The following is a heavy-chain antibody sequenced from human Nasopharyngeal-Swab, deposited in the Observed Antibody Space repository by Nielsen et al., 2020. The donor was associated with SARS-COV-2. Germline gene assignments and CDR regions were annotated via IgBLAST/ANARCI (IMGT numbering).Heavy chain of an antibody. J-gene: IGHJ6*02. Sequence: VRQAPGKGLEWVANIKHDGSQKYYVDSVKGRFSISRDNGKNSLDLQMNSLGVDDTAVYYCARDQIGTTMIREVLKRHYYGMDVWGQGTTVTVSS. D-gene: IGHD3-10*01. V-gene: IGHV3-7*03. CDR2: IKHDGSQK. CDR3: ARDQIGTTMIREVLKRHYYGMDV.